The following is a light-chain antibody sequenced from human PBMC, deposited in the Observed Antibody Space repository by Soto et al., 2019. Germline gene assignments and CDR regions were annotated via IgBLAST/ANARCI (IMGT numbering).Light chain of an antibody. CDR2: DAS. Sequence: DIQMTQSPSTLSASVGDGVTITCRASQNISVWLAWYQQRPGKAPKFLMYDASSLETGVPSRFSGSGSGTEFTLTIRSLPPDDSATYYCQQYDSSSPTFGQGTKLEIK. V-gene: IGKV1-5*01. CDR1: QNISVW. J-gene: IGKJ2*01. CDR3: QQYDSSSPT.